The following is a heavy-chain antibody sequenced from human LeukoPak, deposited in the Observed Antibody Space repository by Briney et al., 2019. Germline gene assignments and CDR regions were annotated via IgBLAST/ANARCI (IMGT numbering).Heavy chain of an antibody. CDR3: ARDQGTSTTAPKRKGRFDP. V-gene: IGHV3-33*08. D-gene: IGHD1-1*01. Sequence: PGRSLRLSCAASGFTFSNYPMHWVRQAPGKGLEWVALIWYDGSNKEYAESVKGRFTISRDNSKNTLYLQMNSLRDEDTAVYYCARDQGTSTTAPKRKGRFDPWGQGTLVTVSS. J-gene: IGHJ5*02. CDR1: GFTFSNYP. CDR2: IWYDGSNK.